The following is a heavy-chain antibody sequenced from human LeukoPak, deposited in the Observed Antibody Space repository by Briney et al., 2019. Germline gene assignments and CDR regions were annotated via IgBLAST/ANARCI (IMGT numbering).Heavy chain of an antibody. Sequence: SVKVSCKASGGTFSSYAISWVRQAPGQGLEWMGRIIPILGIANYAQKFQGRVTITADKSTSTAYMELSSLRSEDTAVYYCASQLVHGAFDIWGQGTMVTVSS. CDR1: GGTFSSYA. CDR2: IIPILGIA. D-gene: IGHD1-1*01. CDR3: ASQLVHGAFDI. V-gene: IGHV1-69*04. J-gene: IGHJ3*02.